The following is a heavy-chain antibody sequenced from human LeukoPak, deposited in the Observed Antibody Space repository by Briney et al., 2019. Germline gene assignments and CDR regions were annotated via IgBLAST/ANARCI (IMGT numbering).Heavy chain of an antibody. J-gene: IGHJ4*02. CDR3: ARARSGGPDY. D-gene: IGHD2-15*01. V-gene: IGHV4-30-2*01. CDR2: IYHSGST. CDR1: GVSISSGGYS. Sequence: SETLSLTCAVSGVSISSGGYSWSWIRQPPGKGLEWIGYIYHSGSTYYNPSLKSRVTISVDRSKNQFSLKLSSVTAADTAVYYCARARSGGPDYWGQGTLVTVSS.